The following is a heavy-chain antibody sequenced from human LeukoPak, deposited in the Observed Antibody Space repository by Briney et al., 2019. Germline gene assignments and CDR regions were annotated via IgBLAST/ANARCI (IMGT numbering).Heavy chain of an antibody. CDR1: GYSISSGYY. J-gene: IGHJ4*02. D-gene: IGHD6-19*01. CDR3: ARRGSGWYLNDY. CDR2: IYHSGST. Sequence: SETLSLTCAVSGYSISSGYYWGWIRQPPGKGLGWIGSIYHSGSTYYNPSLKSRVTISVDTSKNQFSLKLSSVTAADTAVYYCARRGSGWYLNDYWGQGTLVTVSS. V-gene: IGHV4-38-2*01.